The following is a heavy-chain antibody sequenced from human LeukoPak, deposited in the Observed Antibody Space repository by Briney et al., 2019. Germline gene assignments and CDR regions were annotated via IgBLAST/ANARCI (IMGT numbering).Heavy chain of an antibody. D-gene: IGHD3-10*01. J-gene: IGHJ4*02. CDR2: ISGSSSTI. CDR3: AKDLNVWFGTTSDY. Sequence: SGGSLRLSCEASGFTFSTYSMTWIRQAPGKGLEWVSYISGSSSTIWYADSVRGRFTISRDNSKNTLYLQMNSLRAEDTAVYYCAKDLNVWFGTTSDYWGQGTLVTVSS. CDR1: GFTFSTYS. V-gene: IGHV3-48*01.